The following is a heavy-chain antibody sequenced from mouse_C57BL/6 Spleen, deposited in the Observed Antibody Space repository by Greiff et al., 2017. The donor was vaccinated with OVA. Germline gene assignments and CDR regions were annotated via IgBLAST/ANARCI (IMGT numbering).Heavy chain of an antibody. CDR3: ANGAGKSSYGDAMDY. CDR1: GYTFTSYW. J-gene: IGHJ4*01. V-gene: IGHV1-55*01. CDR2: IYPGSGST. Sequence: VQLQQSGAELVKPGASVKMSCKASGYTFTSYWITWVKQRPGQGLEWIGDIYPGSGSTNYNEKFKSKATLTVDTSSSTAYMQLSSLTSEDSAVYYCANGAGKSSYGDAMDYWGQGTSVTVSS. D-gene: IGHD1-1*01.